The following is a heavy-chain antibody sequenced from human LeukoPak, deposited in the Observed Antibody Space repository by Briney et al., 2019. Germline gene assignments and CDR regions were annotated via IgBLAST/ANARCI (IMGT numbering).Heavy chain of an antibody. V-gene: IGHV4-59*08. Sequence: SETLSLTCTVSGGSISSYYWSWIRQPPKKGLEWIGYIHYSGSTNYNPSLNSRVTISVDTSKNQFSLRLTSVTAADTAVYYCARHSRTYYDFDYWGQGTLVTVSS. CDR2: IHYSGST. D-gene: IGHD1-26*01. J-gene: IGHJ4*02. CDR1: GGSISSYY. CDR3: ARHSRTYYDFDY.